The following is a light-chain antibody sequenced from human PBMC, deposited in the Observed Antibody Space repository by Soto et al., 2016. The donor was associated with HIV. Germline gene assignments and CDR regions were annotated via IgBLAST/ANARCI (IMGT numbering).Light chain of an antibody. CDR1: QSISTY. Sequence: DIQMTQSPSSLSLSIGDRVTITCRASQSISTYLNWYQQKPGRAPKLLISAASSLQSGVPSRFSGRGSGTDFTLTISSLQPEDFATYYCQQANNFPXTFGQGTKVEIK. J-gene: IGKJ1*01. V-gene: IGKV1-39*01. CDR2: AAS. CDR3: QQANNFPXT.